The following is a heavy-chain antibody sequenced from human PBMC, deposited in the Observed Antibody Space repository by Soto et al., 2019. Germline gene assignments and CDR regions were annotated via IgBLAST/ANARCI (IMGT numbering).Heavy chain of an antibody. V-gene: IGHV1-46*02. Sequence: ASVKVSCKPSGYTFNTYYLHWLRQAPGQALERMGVIHPSGGGTTYAQKFLGRVTVTRDTSTTTVFMELSSLRSDDTAVYYCARGGHIAVVTASFDYWGQGTLVTVSS. D-gene: IGHD2-21*02. CDR3: ARGGHIAVVTASFDY. CDR2: IHPSGGGT. J-gene: IGHJ4*02. CDR1: GYTFNTYY.